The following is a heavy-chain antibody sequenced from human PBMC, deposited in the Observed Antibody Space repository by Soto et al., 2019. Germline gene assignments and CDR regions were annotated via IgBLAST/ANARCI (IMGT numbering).Heavy chain of an antibody. V-gene: IGHV3-33*01. CDR3: ARDRYSYDSRAYQGVDWYFDL. J-gene: IGHJ2*01. Sequence: PGGSLRLSCEPSGFIFSNYGMHWVRQAPGKGLEWVAVIWYDGSHESYADSVKGRFTISRDNSKNTLFLQMNSLRAEDTAVYYCARDRYSYDSRAYQGVDWYFDLWGRGTLVTVSS. CDR2: IWYDGSHE. CDR1: GFIFSNYG. D-gene: IGHD3-22*01.